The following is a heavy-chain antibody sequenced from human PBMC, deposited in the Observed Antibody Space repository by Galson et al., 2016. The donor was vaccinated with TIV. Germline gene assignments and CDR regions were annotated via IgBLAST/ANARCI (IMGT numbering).Heavy chain of an antibody. CDR3: AKQWLKDYYGMDV. V-gene: IGHV3-30*18. CDR2: LSYDERDK. Sequence: SLRLSCAASGFTFSNYGMHWVRQAPGKGLEWVAVLSYDERDKKHADSVKGRFTISRDNSKNTLYLQMHSLRPDDTAVYYCAKQWLKDYYGMDVWGPGTTVTVSS. CDR1: GFTFSNYG. J-gene: IGHJ6*02. D-gene: IGHD6-19*01.